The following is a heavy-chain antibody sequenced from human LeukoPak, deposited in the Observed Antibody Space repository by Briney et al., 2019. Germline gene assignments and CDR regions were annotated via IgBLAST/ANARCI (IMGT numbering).Heavy chain of an antibody. CDR3: AKDLDYGDYGGGGLYGMDV. CDR1: GFTFSSYG. Sequence: PGGSLRLSCAASGFTFSSYGMHWVRQAPGKGLEWVAVISYDGSNKYYADSVKGRFTISRDNSKNTLYLQMNSLRAEDTAVYYCAKDLDYGDYGGGGLYGMDVWGQGTTVTVSS. CDR2: ISYDGSNK. J-gene: IGHJ6*02. D-gene: IGHD4-17*01. V-gene: IGHV3-30*18.